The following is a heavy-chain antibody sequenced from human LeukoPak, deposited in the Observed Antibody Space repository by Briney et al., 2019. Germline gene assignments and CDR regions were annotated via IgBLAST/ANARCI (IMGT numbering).Heavy chain of an antibody. J-gene: IGHJ4*02. CDR2: INHSGST. Sequence: SETLSLTCAVYGGSFSGYYWSWTRQPPGKGLEWIGEINHSGSTNYNPSLKSRVTISVDTSKNQFSLKLSSVTAADTAVYYCARGQINVDIVATIRAYYFDYWGQGTLVTVSS. CDR3: ARGQINVDIVATIRAYYFDY. V-gene: IGHV4-34*01. CDR1: GGSFSGYY. D-gene: IGHD5-12*01.